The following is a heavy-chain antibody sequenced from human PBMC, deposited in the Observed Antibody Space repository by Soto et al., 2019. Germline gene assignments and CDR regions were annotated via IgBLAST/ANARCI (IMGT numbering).Heavy chain of an antibody. V-gene: IGHV4-59*08. J-gene: IGHJ6*03. Sequence: SETLSLTCTVSGGSISSYYWSWIRQPPGKGLEWIGYIYYSGSTNYNPSLKSRVTISVDKSKNQFSLKLSSVTAADTAGYYWASLGGSYRYRRSGYYYMDVWGKGTTVTVSS. CDR3: ASLGGSYRYRRSGYYYMDV. D-gene: IGHD3-16*02. CDR1: GGSISSYY. CDR2: IYYSGST.